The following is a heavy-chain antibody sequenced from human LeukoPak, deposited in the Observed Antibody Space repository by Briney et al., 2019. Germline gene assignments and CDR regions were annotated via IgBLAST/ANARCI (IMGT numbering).Heavy chain of an antibody. CDR2: IYYSGST. J-gene: IGHJ4*02. Sequence: SETLSLTCTVSGGSISSYYWSWIRQPPGKGLEWIGYIYYSGSTNYNPSLKSRVTISVDTSKNQFSLKLSSVTAADTAVYYCARQRYSSGWYEDYWGQGTLVTVSS. CDR3: ARQRYSSGWYEDY. V-gene: IGHV4-59*08. CDR1: GGSISSYY. D-gene: IGHD6-19*01.